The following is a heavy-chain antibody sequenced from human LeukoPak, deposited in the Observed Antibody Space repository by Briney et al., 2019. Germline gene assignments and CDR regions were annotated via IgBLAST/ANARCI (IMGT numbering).Heavy chain of an antibody. Sequence: GGSLRLSCAASGFTFSSYVMTWVRQAPGKGLEWVSTISYSGKDTYYADSVKGRFTISRDNSKNTLYLQMNSLRGEDTAVYYCANDRTVYANWGQGTLVTVSS. D-gene: IGHD2-8*01. CDR1: GFTFSSYV. CDR2: ISYSGKDT. J-gene: IGHJ4*02. V-gene: IGHV3-23*01. CDR3: ANDRTVYAN.